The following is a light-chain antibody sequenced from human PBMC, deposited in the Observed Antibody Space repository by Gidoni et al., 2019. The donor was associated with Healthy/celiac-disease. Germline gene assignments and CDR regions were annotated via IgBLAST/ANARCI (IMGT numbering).Light chain of an antibody. Sequence: EIVMTQSPATRSVSPGERATLSCRASQSVSSNLAWFQQKPGQAPRLLIYGASTRATGIPARFSGSGSGTDFTLTISSLQSEDFAVYYCQQYNNWPPPITFGQGTRLEIK. J-gene: IGKJ5*01. CDR2: GAS. CDR1: QSVSSN. CDR3: QQYNNWPPPIT. V-gene: IGKV3D-15*01.